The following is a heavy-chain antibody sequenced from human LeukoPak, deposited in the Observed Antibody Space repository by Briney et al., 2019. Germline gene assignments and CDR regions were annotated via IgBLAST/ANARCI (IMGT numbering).Heavy chain of an antibody. D-gene: IGHD6-19*01. CDR3: ARDDTSSGYYEFGY. CDR1: GFTFSSYS. J-gene: IGHJ4*02. V-gene: IGHV3-21*04. Sequence: GGSLRLSCAASGFTFSSYSMNWVRQAPGKGLEWVSSISSSSSYIYYADSVKGRFTISRDNAKNSLYLQMNSLRAEDTAVYYCARDDTSSGYYEFGYWGQGTLVTVSS. CDR2: ISSSSSYI.